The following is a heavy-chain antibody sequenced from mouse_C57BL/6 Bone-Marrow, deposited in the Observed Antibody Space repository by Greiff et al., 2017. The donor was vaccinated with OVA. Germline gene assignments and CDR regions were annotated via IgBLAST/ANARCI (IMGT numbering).Heavy chain of an antibody. CDR2: IYPGDGVT. Sequence: VKLQESGPELVKPGASVKISCKASGYAFRSSWLNWVKQRPGKGLVWIGRIYPGDGVTNYNGKFKGKATLTADKSSSTAYSQLSSRTSEDSAVYFCAIDGYYKAWFAYWGQGTLVTVSA. V-gene: IGHV1-82*01. CDR3: AIDGYYKAWFAY. J-gene: IGHJ3*01. CDR1: GYAFRSSW. D-gene: IGHD2-3*01.